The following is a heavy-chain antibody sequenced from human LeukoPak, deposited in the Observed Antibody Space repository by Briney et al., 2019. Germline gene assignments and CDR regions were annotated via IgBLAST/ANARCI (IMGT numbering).Heavy chain of an antibody. Sequence: ASVKVSCKASGYTFTGYYMHWVRQAPGQGLEWMGWINPNSGGTNYAQKFQGRVTMTRDTSISTAYMELSRLRSDDTAVYYCARAYYYGYYYYYYMDVWGKGTTVTISS. CDR1: GYTFTGYY. V-gene: IGHV1-2*02. D-gene: IGHD3-10*01. CDR3: ARAYYYGYYYYYYMDV. CDR2: INPNSGGT. J-gene: IGHJ6*03.